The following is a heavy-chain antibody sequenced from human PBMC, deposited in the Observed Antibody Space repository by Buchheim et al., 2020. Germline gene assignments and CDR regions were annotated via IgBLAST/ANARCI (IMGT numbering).Heavy chain of an antibody. J-gene: IGHJ4*02. Sequence: EVQLLESGGGLVQPGGSLRLSCAASGFTFSSYAMSWVRQAPGKGLEWVSAISGSGGSTYYEDSVKGRFTISRDNSKKPLYLQMNSLRAEDTAVYYCTWGLYYYGSGSYRTFDYWGQGTL. CDR1: GFTFSSYA. CDR2: ISGSGGST. D-gene: IGHD3-10*01. V-gene: IGHV3-23*01. CDR3: TWGLYYYGSGSYRTFDY.